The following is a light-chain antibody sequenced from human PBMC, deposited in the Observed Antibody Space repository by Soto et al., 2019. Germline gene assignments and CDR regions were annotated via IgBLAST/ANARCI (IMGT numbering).Light chain of an antibody. CDR1: SSDVGSYNL. Sequence: QSVLTQPASVSGSPGQSITISCTGTSSDVGSYNLVSWYQHHPGKAPKVMIYEDIKRPSGVSSRFSGSKSGNTASLIISGLQAEDEADYYCCSYAGNSNVIFGGGTKLTVL. V-gene: IGLV2-23*01. CDR2: EDI. J-gene: IGLJ2*01. CDR3: CSYAGNSNVI.